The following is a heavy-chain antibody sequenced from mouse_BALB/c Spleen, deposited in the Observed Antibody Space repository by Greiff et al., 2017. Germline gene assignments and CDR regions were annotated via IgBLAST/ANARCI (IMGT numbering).Heavy chain of an antibody. V-gene: IGHV5-4*02. Sequence: EVKLQESGGGLVKPGGSLKLSCAASGFTFSDYYMYWVRQTPEKRLEWVATISDGGSYTYYPDSVMGRFTISRDNAKNNLYLQMSSLKSEDTAMYYCARGSAWFAYWGQGTLVTVSA. CDR1: GFTFSDYY. J-gene: IGHJ3*01. CDR3: ARGSAWFAY. CDR2: ISDGGSYT.